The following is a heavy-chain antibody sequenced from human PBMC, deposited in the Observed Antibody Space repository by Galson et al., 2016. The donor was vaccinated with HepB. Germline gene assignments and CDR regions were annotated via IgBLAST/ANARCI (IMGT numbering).Heavy chain of an antibody. CDR2: IYASGRT. D-gene: IGHD4-17*01. Sequence: ETLSLTCSVSGVSMNNYYWRWIRQAAGGGLEWIGRIYASGRTNYNPSLKSRVTISVDTSKNQFSLSLSSMAAADTAVYYCAGQGLGRAGERDIHWGQGTLVTVSS. CDR3: AGQGLGRAGERDIH. J-gene: IGHJ4*02. CDR1: GVSMNNYY. V-gene: IGHV4-4*07.